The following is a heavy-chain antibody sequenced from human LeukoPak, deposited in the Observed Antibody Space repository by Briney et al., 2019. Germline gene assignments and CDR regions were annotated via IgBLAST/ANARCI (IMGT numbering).Heavy chain of an antibody. J-gene: IGHJ5*02. D-gene: IGHD6-19*01. CDR1: GFTFSSYA. CDR3: AKDLVSSGWSSSLFDP. CDR2: ISSSSDRM. Sequence: PGGSLKLSCAASGFTFSSYAMNWVRQAPGKGLEWVSGISSSSDRMYYADSVKGRFTISRDNSKNTLYLQMNSLRAEDTAVYCCAKDLVSSGWSSSLFDPWGQGTLVTVSS. V-gene: IGHV3-23*01.